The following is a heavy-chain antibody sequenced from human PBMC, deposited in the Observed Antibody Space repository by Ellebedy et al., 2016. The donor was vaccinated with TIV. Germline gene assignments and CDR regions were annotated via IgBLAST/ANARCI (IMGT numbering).Heavy chain of an antibody. D-gene: IGHD2-21*01. CDR2: INPNSGGT. Sequence: ASVKVSXXASGGTFSSYAISWVRQAPGQGLEWMGWINPNSGGTNYAQKFQGRVTMTRDTSISTAYMELSRLRSEDTAVYYCARLVTNYYYYYGMDVWGQGTTVTVSS. V-gene: IGHV1-2*02. CDR3: ARLVTNYYYYYGMDV. J-gene: IGHJ6*02. CDR1: GGTFSSYA.